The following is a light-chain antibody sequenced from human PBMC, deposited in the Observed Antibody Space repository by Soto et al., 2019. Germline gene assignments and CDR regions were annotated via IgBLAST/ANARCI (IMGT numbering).Light chain of an antibody. V-gene: IGKV3-20*01. CDR1: QSVNSRY. J-gene: IGKJ1*01. CDR3: HQFGSSPWT. Sequence: EIVLTQSPATLSLSPGERATLSCRASQSVNSRYLAWYQQKPGQAPRLLIYGTSSRATGIPDRFSGSGSGTDFTLTIRRLEPQDFAVFYCHQFGSSPWTFGQGTKVEIK. CDR2: GTS.